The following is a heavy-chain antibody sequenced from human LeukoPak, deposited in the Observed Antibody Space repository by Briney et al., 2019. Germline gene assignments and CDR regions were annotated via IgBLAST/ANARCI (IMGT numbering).Heavy chain of an antibody. CDR2: ISYDGSNK. V-gene: IGHV3-30*18. CDR3: AKGGYRVFDAFDI. D-gene: IGHD2-2*02. CDR1: GFTFSSYG. J-gene: IGHJ3*02. Sequence: GGSLRLSCAASGFTFSSYGMHWVRQAPGKGLEWVAVISYDGSNKYYADSVKGRFTISRDNSKNTLYPQMNSLRAEDTAVYYCAKGGYRVFDAFDIWGQGTMVTVSS.